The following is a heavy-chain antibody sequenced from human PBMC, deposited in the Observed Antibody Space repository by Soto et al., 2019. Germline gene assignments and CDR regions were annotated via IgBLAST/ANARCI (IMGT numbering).Heavy chain of an antibody. V-gene: IGHV3-7*03. D-gene: IGHD3-10*01. CDR3: ARDGPIGSGSYYLYYYYYYMDV. CDR2: IKQDGSEK. J-gene: IGHJ6*03. CDR1: GFTFSSYW. Sequence: GGSLRLSCVASGFTFSSYWMSWVRQAPGKGLEWVANIKQDGSEKYYVDSVKGRFTISRDNAKNSLYLQMNSLRAEDTAVYYCARDGPIGSGSYYLYYYYYYMDVWGKGTTVTVSS.